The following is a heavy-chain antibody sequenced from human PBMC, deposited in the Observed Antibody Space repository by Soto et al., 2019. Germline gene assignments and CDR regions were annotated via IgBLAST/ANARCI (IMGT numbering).Heavy chain of an antibody. D-gene: IGHD5-18*01. V-gene: IGHV4-30-4*01. J-gene: IGHJ5*02. Sequence: QVQLQESGPGLVKPSQTLSLSCTVSGGSVSSDDHYWNWIRQPPGKGLEWIGYIFYSGSAYYNPSLQSRVSISVDTSNNQFSLKLKSVTAADTAIYYCARSTYSYGFNLWGQGTLVTVSS. CDR2: IFYSGSA. CDR3: ARSTYSYGFNL. CDR1: GGSVSSDDHY.